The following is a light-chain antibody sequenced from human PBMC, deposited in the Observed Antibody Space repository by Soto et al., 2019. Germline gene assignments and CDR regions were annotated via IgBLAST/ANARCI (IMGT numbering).Light chain of an antibody. V-gene: IGLV1-47*01. CDR2: RND. J-gene: IGLJ3*02. CDR1: SSNIGTHS. CDR3: ATWDDSLSSRV. Sequence: QPVLTQPPSASGTPGQRVTISCSGGSSNIGTHSVSWHQQLPGTAPKLLMYRNDQRPSGVPDRFSGSKSGTSVSLAISGLRSEDEADYYCATWDDSLSSRVFGGGTKVTVL.